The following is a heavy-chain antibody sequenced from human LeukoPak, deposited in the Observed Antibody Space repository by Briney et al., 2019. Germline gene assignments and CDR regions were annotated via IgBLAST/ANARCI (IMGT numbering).Heavy chain of an antibody. J-gene: IGHJ4*02. CDR2: IIPILGIA. CDR1: GHTFTSYG. Sequence: ASVKVSCKASGHTFTSYGISWVRQAPGQGLEWMGRIIPILGIANYAQKFQGRVTITADKSTSTAYMELSSLRSEDTAVYYCASRGYGGNLRGFDYWGQGTLVTVSS. CDR3: ASRGYGGNLRGFDY. V-gene: IGHV1-69*04. D-gene: IGHD4-23*01.